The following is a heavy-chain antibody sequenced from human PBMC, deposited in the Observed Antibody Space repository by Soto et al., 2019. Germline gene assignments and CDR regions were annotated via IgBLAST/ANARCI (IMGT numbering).Heavy chain of an antibody. J-gene: IGHJ6*02. V-gene: IGHV1-2*04. CDR1: GYTFTGYY. Sequence: QEQLVQSGAEVKKPGASVKVSCKASGYTFTGYYMHWVRQAPGQGLERMGWINPNSGGTNYAQKFQGWVTMTRDTSISTAYMELSRLRSDDTAVYYCAREIPLATTGGMDVWDQGTTVTVSS. CDR3: AREIPLATTGGMDV. D-gene: IGHD4-17*01. CDR2: INPNSGGT.